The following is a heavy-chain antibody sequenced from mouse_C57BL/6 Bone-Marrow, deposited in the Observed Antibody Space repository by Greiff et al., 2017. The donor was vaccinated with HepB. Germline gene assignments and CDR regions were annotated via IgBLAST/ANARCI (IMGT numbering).Heavy chain of an antibody. CDR1: GFSFNTYA. J-gene: IGHJ1*03. CDR3: VRQGWDWYFDV. CDR2: IRSKSNNYAT. D-gene: IGHD1-1*02. V-gene: IGHV10-1*01. Sequence: EVKVVESGGGLVQPKGSLKLSCAASGFSFNTYAMNWVRQAPGKGLEWVARIRSKSNNYATYYADSVKDRFTISRDDSESMLYLQMNNLKTEDTAMYYCVRQGWDWYFDVWGTGTTVTVSS.